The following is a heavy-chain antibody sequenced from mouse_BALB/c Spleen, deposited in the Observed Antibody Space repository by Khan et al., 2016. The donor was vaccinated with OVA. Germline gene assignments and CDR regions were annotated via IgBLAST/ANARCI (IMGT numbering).Heavy chain of an antibody. CDR1: GYTFTTYW. CDR2: INPSTVYT. J-gene: IGHJ3*01. CDR3: ARRGLYGSFPY. D-gene: IGHD1-1*02. Sequence: QVQLQQSGAELAKPGASVKMSCKASGYTFTTYWIHWVKQRPGQGLEWIGYINPSTVYTEYNQKFKDKATLTTDKSSSTAYMPLSSLTSEDSAVYYGARRGLYGSFPYWGQGTRVTVSA. V-gene: IGHV1-7*01.